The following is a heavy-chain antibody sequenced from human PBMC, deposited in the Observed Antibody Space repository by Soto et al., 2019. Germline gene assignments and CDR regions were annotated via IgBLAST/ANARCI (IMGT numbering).Heavy chain of an antibody. V-gene: IGHV4-31*03. Sequence: SITCPGSVGPLPSGGYYWTWIRQEPGKGLEGIGYIYYNGDTSYNPSLRSRVTISKDTSKTQFSLKLSSVTSADTAVYYCARGDSQVSSVFDYWGQGMLITVS. CDR3: ARGDSQVSSVFDY. D-gene: IGHD3-16*01. J-gene: IGHJ4*02. CDR1: VGPLPSGGYY. CDR2: IYYNGDT.